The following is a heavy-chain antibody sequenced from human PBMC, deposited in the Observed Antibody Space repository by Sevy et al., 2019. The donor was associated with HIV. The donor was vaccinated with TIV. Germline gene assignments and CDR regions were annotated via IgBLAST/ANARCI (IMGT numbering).Heavy chain of an antibody. CDR3: VKDRCSDAGGPTEYFEH. J-gene: IGHJ4*02. Sequence: GGSLRLSCAASGFSFSSYGMHWVRQPLGKGLEWVAFVHFDGNEKWYADSGKGRFTISRDNSKSTIFLQMDSLRIEDTAIYYCVKDRCSDAGGPTEYFEHWGQGTLVTVSS. V-gene: IGHV3-30*02. D-gene: IGHD2-15*01. CDR2: VHFDGNEK. CDR1: GFSFSSYG.